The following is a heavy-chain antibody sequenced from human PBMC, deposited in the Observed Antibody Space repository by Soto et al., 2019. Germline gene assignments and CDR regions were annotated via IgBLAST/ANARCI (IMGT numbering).Heavy chain of an antibody. CDR1: GFTFSSCA. D-gene: IGHD3-22*01. CDR2: ISGNGGST. J-gene: IGHJ4*02. V-gene: IGHV3-23*01. CDR3: AKHLYDDSGYSKSNY. Sequence: GGSLSLSCAASGFTFSSCAMSWVRQAPGKRLEWVSTISGNGGSTYYADSLKGRFTISRDNSKNTLFLQMNSLRAEDTAVYYCAKHLYDDSGYSKSNYWGQGTLVTVSS.